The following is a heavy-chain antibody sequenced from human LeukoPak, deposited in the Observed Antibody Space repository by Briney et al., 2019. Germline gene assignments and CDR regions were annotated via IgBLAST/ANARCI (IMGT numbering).Heavy chain of an antibody. Sequence: ASVKVSCKASGGTFSSYAISWVRQAPGQGLEWMGGIIPIFGTANYAQKFQGRVTITADESTSTAYMELSSLRSEDTAVYYCASGPSGYCTNGLCYYFDYWGQGTLVTVSS. V-gene: IGHV1-69*01. J-gene: IGHJ4*02. CDR2: IIPIFGTA. D-gene: IGHD2-8*01. CDR3: ASGPSGYCTNGLCYYFDY. CDR1: GGTFSSYA.